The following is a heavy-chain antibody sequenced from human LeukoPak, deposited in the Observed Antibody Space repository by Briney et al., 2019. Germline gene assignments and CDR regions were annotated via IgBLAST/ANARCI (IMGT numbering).Heavy chain of an antibody. J-gene: IGHJ6*02. D-gene: IGHD2-15*01. CDR2: IIPIFGTA. V-gene: IGHV1-69*13. CDR3: ARSSSGVGRYYYYYGMDV. Sequence: SVKVSCKASGYTFTSYAISWVRQAPGQGLEWMGGIIPIFGTANYAQKFQGRVTITADESTSTAYMELSSLRSEDTAVYYCARSSSGVGRYYYYYGMDVWGQGTTVTVSS. CDR1: GYTFTSYA.